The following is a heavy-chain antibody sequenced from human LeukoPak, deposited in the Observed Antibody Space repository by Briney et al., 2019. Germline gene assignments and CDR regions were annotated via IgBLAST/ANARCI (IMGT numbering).Heavy chain of an antibody. Sequence: SETLSLTCTVSGGSISSSSYYWGWIRQPPGKGLEWIGSIYYSGSTYYNPSLKSRVTISVDTSKNQFSLKLSSVTAADTAVYYCARRGSSSFYYYYYMDVWGKGTPVTVSS. CDR1: GGSISSSSYY. J-gene: IGHJ6*03. CDR2: IYYSGST. CDR3: ARRGSSSFYYYYYMDV. D-gene: IGHD6-13*01. V-gene: IGHV4-39*07.